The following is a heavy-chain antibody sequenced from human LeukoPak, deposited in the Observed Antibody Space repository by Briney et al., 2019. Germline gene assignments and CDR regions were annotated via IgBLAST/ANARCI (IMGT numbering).Heavy chain of an antibody. V-gene: IGHV4-59*01. CDR1: GGAISSYY. D-gene: IGHD6-13*01. J-gene: IGHJ5*02. CDR3: ARGPSSSWYNWFDP. Sequence: SETLSLTCTVSGGAISSYYWSWIRQPPGKGLEWIGYIYYSGSTNYNPSLKSRVTISVDTSKNQFSLKLSSVTAADTAVYYCARGPSSSWYNWFDPWGQGTLVTVSS. CDR2: IYYSGST.